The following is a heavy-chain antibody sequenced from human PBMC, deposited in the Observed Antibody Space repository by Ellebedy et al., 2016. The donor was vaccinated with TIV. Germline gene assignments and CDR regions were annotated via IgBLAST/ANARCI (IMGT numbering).Heavy chain of an antibody. D-gene: IGHD3-10*01. CDR1: GYTFTSYG. V-gene: IGHV1-18*01. J-gene: IGHJ2*01. CDR3: ARHAFTHYGSEVRWYFDL. Sequence: AASVKVSCKASGYTFTSYGISWVRQAPGQGLEWMGWISAYNGNTNYAQKLQGRVTMTTDTSTSTAYMELRSLRSDDTAVYYCARHAFTHYGSEVRWYFDLWGRGTLVTVSS. CDR2: ISAYNGNT.